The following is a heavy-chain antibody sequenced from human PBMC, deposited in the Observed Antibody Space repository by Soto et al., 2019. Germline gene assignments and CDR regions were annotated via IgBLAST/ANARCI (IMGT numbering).Heavy chain of an antibody. J-gene: IGHJ2*01. CDR2: ISWNSGTI. Sequence: EEQLVESGGNLVQPGRSLRLSCAASGFTFDDYAMHWVRQAPGKGLEWVSGISWNSGTIDYADSVKGRFTISRDNAKNSLYLQMNSLRAEDTALYYCAKTRYEYGCGGDCSRYFDLWGRGTLVTVSS. V-gene: IGHV3-9*01. CDR3: AKTRYEYGCGGDCSRYFDL. CDR1: GFTFDDYA. D-gene: IGHD2-21*02.